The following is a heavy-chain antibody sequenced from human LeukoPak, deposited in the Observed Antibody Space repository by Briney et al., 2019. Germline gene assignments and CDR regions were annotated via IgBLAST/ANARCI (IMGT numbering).Heavy chain of an antibody. Sequence: ASXXVSCKASGYTFTGYYMHWVRQAPGQGLEWMGWINPNSGGTNYAQKFQGRVTMTRDTSISTAYMELSRLRSDDTAVYYCARGSVAGTNWFDPWGQGTLVTVSS. V-gene: IGHV1-2*02. CDR1: GYTFTGYY. CDR2: INPNSGGT. D-gene: IGHD6-19*01. J-gene: IGHJ5*02. CDR3: ARGSVAGTNWFDP.